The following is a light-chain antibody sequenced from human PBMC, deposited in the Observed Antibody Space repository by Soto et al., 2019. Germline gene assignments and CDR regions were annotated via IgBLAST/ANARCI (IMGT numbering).Light chain of an antibody. J-gene: IGKJ1*01. CDR1: QSISNW. CDR3: HQYHNFPRT. V-gene: IGKV1-5*03. Sequence: DLQMTQSPSTLSASVGARVTITCRASQSISNWLAWYQQKQGKAPKILIYKTSSLESGVPSRFSGSGSGTEFTLTISSLQPDDVETYYCHQYHNFPRTFGQGTKVDIK. CDR2: KTS.